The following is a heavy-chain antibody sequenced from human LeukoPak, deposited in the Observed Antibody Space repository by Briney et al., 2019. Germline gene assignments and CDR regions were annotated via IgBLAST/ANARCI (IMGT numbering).Heavy chain of an antibody. CDR2: IYYRGNT. CDR1: GGSISSGGYS. CDR3: ASSSGYCSSTICYTSREFDY. J-gene: IGHJ4*02. D-gene: IGHD2-2*02. V-gene: IGHV4-31*03. Sequence: SETLSLTCTVSGGSISSGGYSWNWIRQHPGKGPEWIGYIYYRGNTYYNPSLKSRVTISVDTSKNQFSLKLSSVTAADTAVYYCASSSGYCSSTICYTSREFDYWGQGTLVTVSS.